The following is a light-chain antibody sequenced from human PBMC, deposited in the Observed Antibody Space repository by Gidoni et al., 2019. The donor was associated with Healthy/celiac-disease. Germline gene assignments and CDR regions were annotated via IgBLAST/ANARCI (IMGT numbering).Light chain of an antibody. CDR3: QQYNNWPPWT. V-gene: IGKV3-15*01. Sequence: IGMTQPPATLSVSPGERATLSCRASQRVSSNLAWYQQKPGQAPMLLIYGASTMATGIPARFSGSGSGTEFTLTISSLQSEDFAVYYCQQYNNWPPWTFGQGTKVEIK. CDR2: GAS. CDR1: QRVSSN. J-gene: IGKJ1*01.